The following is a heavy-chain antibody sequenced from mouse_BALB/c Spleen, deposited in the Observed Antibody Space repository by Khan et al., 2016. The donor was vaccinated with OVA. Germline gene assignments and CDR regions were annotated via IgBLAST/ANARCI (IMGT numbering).Heavy chain of an antibody. Sequence: VQLKQSGTVLARPGASVKMSCKASGYTFTSYWMHWVKQRPGQGLEWIGAIYPGNSDTNYNQKFKGKAKLTAVTSTSTAYLELNSLTNEDSADYYCTRNGFGNCGSWDYWGQGTTLTVSS. CDR2: IYPGNSDT. CDR3: TRNGFGNCGSWDY. V-gene: IGHV1-5*01. CDR1: GYTFTSYW. J-gene: IGHJ2*01. D-gene: IGHD2-1*01.